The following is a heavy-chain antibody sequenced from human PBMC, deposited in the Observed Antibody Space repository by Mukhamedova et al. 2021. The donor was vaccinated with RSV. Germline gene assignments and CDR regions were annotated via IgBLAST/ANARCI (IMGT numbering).Heavy chain of an antibody. D-gene: IGHD3-22*01. Sequence: GLEWVSGISWNSGSIGYADSVKGRFTISRDNAKNSLYLQMNSLRAEDTALYYCAKAPSDSSGYYDYWGQGTLVIVSS. V-gene: IGHV3-9*01. CDR2: ISWNSGSI. J-gene: IGHJ4*02. CDR3: AKAPSDSSGYYDY.